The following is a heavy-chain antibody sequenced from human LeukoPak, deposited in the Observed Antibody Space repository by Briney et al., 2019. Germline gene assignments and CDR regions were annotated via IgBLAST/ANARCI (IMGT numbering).Heavy chain of an antibody. CDR1: GFTFSKNW. Sequence: GGSLRLSCAASGFTFSKNWLHWVRQAPGKGLVWVSRISPDDKTTSYADSVKGRFTVSRDDAKKTLYLQMNSLRAEDTAVYYCLTILETTIDAFDIWGQGAMVIVSS. CDR3: LTILETTIDAFDI. D-gene: IGHD1-26*01. V-gene: IGHV3-74*01. CDR2: ISPDDKTT. J-gene: IGHJ3*02.